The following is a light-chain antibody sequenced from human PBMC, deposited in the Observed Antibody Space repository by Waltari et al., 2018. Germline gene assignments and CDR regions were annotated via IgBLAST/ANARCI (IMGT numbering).Light chain of an antibody. CDR2: DAS. Sequence: EIVLTQSPATLSLSPGERATLSCKASQGVSTSLTWYQQKPGQAPRLLIFDASNRATGIPARFSGSGSGTDFTLTINSIEPEDFAVYYCQQRSNWPPVTFGQGTRLEIK. V-gene: IGKV3-11*01. J-gene: IGKJ5*01. CDR1: QGVSTS. CDR3: QQRSNWPPVT.